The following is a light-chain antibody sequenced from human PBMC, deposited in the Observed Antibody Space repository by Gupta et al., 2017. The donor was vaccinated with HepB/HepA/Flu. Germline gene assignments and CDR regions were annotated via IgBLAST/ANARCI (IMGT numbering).Light chain of an antibody. J-gene: IGKJ3*01. V-gene: IGKV1-5*03. CDR2: KAS. CDR1: QTVNSW. Sequence: DIQMTQSPSTLSASVGDRVTITCRASQTVNSWLAWYQQKPGKAPQLLIYKASNLESGVPPRFSGSGYETEFTLTISSLQPEDSASYYCHQDNSYSEFTFGHGTKVDIK. CDR3: HQDNSYSEFT.